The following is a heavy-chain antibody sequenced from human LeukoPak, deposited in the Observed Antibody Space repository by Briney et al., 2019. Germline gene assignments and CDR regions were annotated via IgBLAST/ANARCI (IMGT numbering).Heavy chain of an antibody. CDR1: GGSISSSSYY. D-gene: IGHD6-19*01. J-gene: IGHJ5*01. Sequence: PSETLSLTCTVSGGSISSSSYYWGWIRQPPGKGLEWIGSIYYSGSTYYNPSLKSRVTISVDTSKNQFSLKLSSVTAADTAVYYCARRTRDSSGWYSRYNWFDPWGKGTTVTISS. V-gene: IGHV4-39*01. CDR3: ARRTRDSSGWYSRYNWFDP. CDR2: IYYSGST.